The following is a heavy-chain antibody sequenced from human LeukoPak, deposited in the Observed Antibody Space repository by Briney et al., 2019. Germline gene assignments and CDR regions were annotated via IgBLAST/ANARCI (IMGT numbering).Heavy chain of an antibody. CDR2: ISRSGNTI. V-gene: IGHV3-48*03. J-gene: IGHJ3*02. CDR1: GFTFSGCE. CDR3: ARVATMVRVPLDALDI. D-gene: IGHD3-10*01. Sequence: GGSLRLSCAASGFTFSGCELTWVRQAPGKGLEWISYISRSGNTIYYADSVKGRFTTSRDNAKNSLYLQMNSLRVEDTAVYYCARVATMVRVPLDALDIWGQGTMVSVSS.